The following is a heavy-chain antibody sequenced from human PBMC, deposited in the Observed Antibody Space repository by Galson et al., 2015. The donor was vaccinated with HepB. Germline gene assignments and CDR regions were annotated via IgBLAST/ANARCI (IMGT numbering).Heavy chain of an antibody. CDR2: IRNDGNNR. CDR3: AKDAYKSSYYFDS. CDR1: GFTFGAYW. D-gene: IGHD3-16*01. V-gene: IGHV3-33*06. J-gene: IGHJ4*02. Sequence: SLRLSCAASGFTFGAYWMSWLRQAPGKGLEWVAVIRNDGNNRYYSDSVKGRFSISRGNSMNTLYMQMNSLRAEDTAMYYCAKDAYKSSYYFDSWGQGALVTVSS.